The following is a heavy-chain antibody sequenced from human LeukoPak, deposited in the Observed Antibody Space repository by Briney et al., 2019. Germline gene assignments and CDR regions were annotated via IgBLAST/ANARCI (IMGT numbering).Heavy chain of an antibody. Sequence: LTGGSLRLSCAASGFTFNYYGFHWVRQAPGKGLEWVANTKQDGSEKYYVDSVKGRFTISRDNAKNSVYMEMNSLRAEDTAIYYCARVPPVVAPDYWGQGTQVIVSS. V-gene: IGHV3-7*01. D-gene: IGHD2-15*01. CDR3: ARVPPVVAPDY. CDR2: TKQDGSEK. CDR1: GFTFNYYG. J-gene: IGHJ4*02.